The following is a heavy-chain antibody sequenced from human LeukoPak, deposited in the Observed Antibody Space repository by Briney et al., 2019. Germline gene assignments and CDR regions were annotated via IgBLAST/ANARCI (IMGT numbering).Heavy chain of an antibody. V-gene: IGHV1-2*02. Sequence: GASVKVSCKASGYTFTGYYMHWVRQAPGQGLEWMGWINPNSGGTNYAQKFQGRVTMTRDTSISTAYMELSRLRSDDTAVYYCAGALGSCSGGSCPGWGQGTLVTVSS. D-gene: IGHD2-15*01. CDR3: AGALGSCSGGSCPG. CDR1: GYTFTGYY. J-gene: IGHJ4*02. CDR2: INPNSGGT.